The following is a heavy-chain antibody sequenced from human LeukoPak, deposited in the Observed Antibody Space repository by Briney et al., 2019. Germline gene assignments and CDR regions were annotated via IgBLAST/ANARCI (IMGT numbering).Heavy chain of an antibody. CDR3: ARGVRSDY. CDR2: MNPNSGNT. Sequence: ASVKVSCKTSGYTFTNYDINWVRQATGQRLEWMGWMNPNSGNTRCAQKFQGRVTMTSSTSISTAYMELSSLRSEDTAVYYCARGVRSDYWGHGTLVTVSS. J-gene: IGHJ4*01. V-gene: IGHV1-8*01. D-gene: IGHD3-22*01. CDR1: GYTFTNYD.